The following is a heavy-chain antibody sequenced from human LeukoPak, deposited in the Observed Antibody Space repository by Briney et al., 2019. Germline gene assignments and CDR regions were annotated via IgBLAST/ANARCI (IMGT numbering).Heavy chain of an antibody. J-gene: IGHJ4*02. CDR2: IYYSGSS. V-gene: IGHV4-59*08. D-gene: IGHD1-26*01. Sequence: SETLSLTCTVSGASLSRYYWSWIRQPPGKGLEWIGYIYYSGSSTYSPSLQSRVTISVDTSKNQFSLRLSSVTAADTAVYYCASGGGCELPYIFDYWGQGTLVTVSS. CDR3: ASGGGCELPYIFDY. CDR1: GASLSRYY.